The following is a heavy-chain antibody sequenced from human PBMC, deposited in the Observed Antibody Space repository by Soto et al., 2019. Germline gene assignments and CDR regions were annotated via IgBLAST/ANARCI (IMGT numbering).Heavy chain of an antibody. CDR3: ARDGRGYSYGYGQYYYYYMDV. J-gene: IGHJ6*03. Sequence: GGSLRLSCAASGFTFSSYSMNWVRQAPGKGLEWVSYISSSSSTIYYADSVKGRFTISRDNAKNSLYLQMNSLRAEDTAVYYCARDGRGYSYGYGQYYYYYMDVWGKGTTVTVSS. CDR1: GFTFSSYS. CDR2: ISSSSSTI. V-gene: IGHV3-48*01. D-gene: IGHD5-18*01.